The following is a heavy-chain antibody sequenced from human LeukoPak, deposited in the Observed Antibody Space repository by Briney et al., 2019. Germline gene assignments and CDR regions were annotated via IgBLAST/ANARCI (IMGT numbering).Heavy chain of an antibody. J-gene: IGHJ6*03. V-gene: IGHV4-39*07. Sequence: SETLSLTCTVSGGSISSSSYYWGWIRQPPGKGLEWIGSIYYSGSTYYSPSLKSRVDISIDTSKNQFSLKLTSMTAADTAVYYCARIHYYDSSGYPYYYYMDVWDKGTTVTVSS. D-gene: IGHD3-22*01. CDR3: ARIHYYDSSGYPYYYYMDV. CDR1: GGSISSSSYY. CDR2: IYYSGST.